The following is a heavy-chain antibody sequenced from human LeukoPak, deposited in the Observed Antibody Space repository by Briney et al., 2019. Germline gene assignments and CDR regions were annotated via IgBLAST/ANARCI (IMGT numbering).Heavy chain of an antibody. CDR3: ARDHLLYSSSWYNYYYYYGMDV. J-gene: IGHJ6*02. CDR2: IYTSGST. CDR1: GGSISSYY. V-gene: IGHV4-4*07. Sequence: SETLSLTCTVSGGSISSYYWSWTRQPAGKGLEWIGRIYTSGSTNYNPSLKSRVTMSVDTSKNQFSLKLSSVTAADTAVYYCARDHLLYSSSWYNYYYYYGMDVWGQGTTVTVSS. D-gene: IGHD6-13*01.